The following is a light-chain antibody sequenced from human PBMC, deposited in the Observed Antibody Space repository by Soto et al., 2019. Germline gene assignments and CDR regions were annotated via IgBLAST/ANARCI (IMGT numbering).Light chain of an antibody. CDR3: LQSNTFPPLT. CDR1: QGISGW. Sequence: MQMTQSPSSVSASVGDRVTITCRASQGISGWLAWYQQKPGKAPKLLIYATSTLQSGVPPRFSGSASGTDFTLTICSLQPEDFATYYCLQSNTFPPLTFGGGTKVEIK. V-gene: IGKV1-12*01. CDR2: ATS. J-gene: IGKJ4*01.